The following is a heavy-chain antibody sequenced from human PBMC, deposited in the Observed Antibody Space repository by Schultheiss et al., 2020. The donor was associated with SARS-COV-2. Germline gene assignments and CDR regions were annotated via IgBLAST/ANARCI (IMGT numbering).Heavy chain of an antibody. CDR2: ISSSGSTI. CDR1: GFTFSSYQ. Sequence: GESLKISCAASGFTFSSYQMNWVRQAPGKGLEWVSYISSSGSTIYYADSVKGRFTISRDNSKNTLYLQMNSLRAEDTAVYYCARDSLLYCGGDCYSLPDYWGQGTLVTVSS. V-gene: IGHV3-48*03. D-gene: IGHD2-21*02. CDR3: ARDSLLYCGGDCYSLPDY. J-gene: IGHJ4*02.